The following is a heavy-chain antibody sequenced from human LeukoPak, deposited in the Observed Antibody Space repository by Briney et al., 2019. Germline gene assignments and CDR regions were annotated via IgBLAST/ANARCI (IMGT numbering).Heavy chain of an antibody. V-gene: IGHV1-46*01. J-gene: IGHJ2*01. CDR1: GYSLTSYY. CDR2: INPSGGSST. CDR3: ARDRGSWDFDL. Sequence: WASVKVSCKASGYSLTSYYMNWGRQAPGQGLEWMGVINPSGGSSTVYAQRFQSRVTLTSDTSTSTVYMDLSSLRSGDTAVYYCARDRGSWDFDLWGRGTLATVSS.